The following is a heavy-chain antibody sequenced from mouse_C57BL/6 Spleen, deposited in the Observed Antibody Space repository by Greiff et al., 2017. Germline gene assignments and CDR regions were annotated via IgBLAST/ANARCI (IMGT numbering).Heavy chain of an antibody. CDR2: IDPSDSYT. J-gene: IGHJ2*01. CDR1: GYTFTSYW. D-gene: IGHD1-1*01. CDR3: ARWAYGSSYNFDY. V-gene: IGHV1-69*01. Sequence: QVQLQQPGAELVMPGASVKLSCKASGYTFTSYWMHWVKQRPGQGLEWIGEIDPSDSYTNYNQKFKGKSTLTVDKSSSTAYMQLSSLTSEDSAVYYCARWAYGSSYNFDYWSQGTTRTVSS.